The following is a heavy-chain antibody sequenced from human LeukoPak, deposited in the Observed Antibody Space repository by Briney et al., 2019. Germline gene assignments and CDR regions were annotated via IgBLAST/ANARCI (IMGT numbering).Heavy chain of an antibody. V-gene: IGHV4-34*01. CDR2: INHSGST. D-gene: IGHD1-26*01. J-gene: IGHJ4*02. Sequence: SETLSLTCAVYGGSFSGYYWSWIRQPPGKGLEWIGEINHSGSTNYNPSLKSRVTISVDTSKNQFSLKLSSVTAADTAVYYCARGSWEFLYWGQGTLVTVSS. CDR1: GGSFSGYY. CDR3: ARGSWEFLY.